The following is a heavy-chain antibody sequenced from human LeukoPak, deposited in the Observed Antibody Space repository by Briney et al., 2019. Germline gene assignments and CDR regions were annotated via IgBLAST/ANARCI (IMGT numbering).Heavy chain of an antibody. CDR3: ARYRNEALFAFDI. D-gene: IGHD1-14*01. CDR1: GDSISNYY. V-gene: IGHV4-59*01. J-gene: IGHJ3*02. Sequence: SETLSLTCTVSGDSISNYYWSWIRQPPGKGLEWIGYIYYSGNTDYNPSLKSRVTISVDTSKNQFSLRLNSVTAADTAVYYCARYRNEALFAFDIWGQGTMATVSS. CDR2: IYYSGNT.